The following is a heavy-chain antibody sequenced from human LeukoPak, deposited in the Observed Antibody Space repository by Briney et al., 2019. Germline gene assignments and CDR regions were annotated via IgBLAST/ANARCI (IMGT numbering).Heavy chain of an antibody. CDR1: GYTFTSYG. Sequence: ASVKVSCKASGYTFTSYGISWARQAPGQGLEWMGWISAYNGNTNYAQKLQGRVTMTTDTSASTVHMELSSLRPEDMAVFYCATSTRLGGAGGYMDVWDKGTTVTVSS. J-gene: IGHJ6*03. CDR3: ATSTRLGGAGGYMDV. D-gene: IGHD2-8*02. CDR2: ISAYNGNT. V-gene: IGHV1-18*03.